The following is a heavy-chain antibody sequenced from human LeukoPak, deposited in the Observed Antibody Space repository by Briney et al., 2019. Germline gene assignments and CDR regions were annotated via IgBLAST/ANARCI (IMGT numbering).Heavy chain of an antibody. D-gene: IGHD3-9*01. CDR2: INTNTGNP. CDR1: GYTFTSYA. CDR3: ARDTTKIYWYYDILTGYPRPEYFQH. Sequence: ASVKVSCKASGYTFTSYAMNWVRQAPGQGLEWMGWINTNTGNPTYAQGFTGRFVFSLDTSVSTAYLQISSLKAEDTAVYYCARDTTKIYWYYDILTGYPRPEYFQHWGQGTLVTVSS. V-gene: IGHV7-4-1*02. J-gene: IGHJ1*01.